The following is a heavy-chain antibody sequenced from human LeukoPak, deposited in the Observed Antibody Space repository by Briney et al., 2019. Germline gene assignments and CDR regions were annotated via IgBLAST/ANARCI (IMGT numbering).Heavy chain of an antibody. CDR3: ARAKGVAGYYYYGMDV. V-gene: IGHV3-33*01. D-gene: IGHD6-19*01. J-gene: IGHJ6*02. CDR2: IWYDGSNK. Sequence: GRSLRLSCAASGFTFSSYGMHWVRQAPGKGLEWVAVIWYDGSNKYYADSVKARFTISRDNSKNTLYLQMNSLRAEDTAVYYCARAKGVAGYYYYGMDVWGQGTTVTVPS. CDR1: GFTFSSYG.